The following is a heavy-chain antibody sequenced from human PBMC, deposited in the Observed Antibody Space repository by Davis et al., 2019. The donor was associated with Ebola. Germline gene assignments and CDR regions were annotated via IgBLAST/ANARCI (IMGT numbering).Heavy chain of an antibody. CDR2: INSDGSNT. Sequence: HTGGSLRLSCAASGFTLSSYWMHWVRQAPGKGLVWVSRINSDGSNTNYADSVKGRFTISRDYSKDTLYLDMSGLIAEDTAVYYCAKDLFSVNGGSFDSWGQGTLVNVSS. V-gene: IGHV3-74*01. D-gene: IGHD4-23*01. CDR3: AKDLFSVNGGSFDS. CDR1: GFTLSSYW. J-gene: IGHJ4*02.